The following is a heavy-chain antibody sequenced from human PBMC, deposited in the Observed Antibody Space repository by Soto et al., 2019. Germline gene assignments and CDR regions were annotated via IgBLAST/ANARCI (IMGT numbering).Heavy chain of an antibody. Sequence: GASVKVSCKASGYIFTSYGISWVRQAPGQGLEWMGWISAYNGNTNYAQKLQGRVTMTTDTSTSTAYMELRSLRSDDTAVYYCARSRRTDSKCYYGIDVWGQGTTVTVSS. CDR3: ARSRRTDSKCYYGIDV. CDR1: GYIFTSYG. D-gene: IGHD3-22*01. V-gene: IGHV1-18*01. J-gene: IGHJ6*02. CDR2: ISAYNGNT.